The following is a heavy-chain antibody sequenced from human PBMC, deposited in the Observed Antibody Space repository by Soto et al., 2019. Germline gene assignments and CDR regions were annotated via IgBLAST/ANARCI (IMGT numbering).Heavy chain of an antibody. CDR2: ISSRSGYI. D-gene: IGHD2-21*02. J-gene: IGHJ3*02. Sequence: EVQLVESGGGLVKPGGSLRLSCAGSGFSFSSYSMNWVRLAPGKGLEWVSSISSRSGYIYYADSIRGRFTISRDNAKNSLYLQMSSLRAEETAVYYCAKGTGDCLRSDGFDSWGQGTMVTVSS. CDR3: AKGTGDCLRSDGFDS. V-gene: IGHV3-21*06. CDR1: GFSFSSYS.